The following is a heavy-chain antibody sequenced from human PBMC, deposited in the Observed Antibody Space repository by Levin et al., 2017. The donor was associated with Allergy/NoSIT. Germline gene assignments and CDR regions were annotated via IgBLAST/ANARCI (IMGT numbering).Heavy chain of an antibody. Sequence: LSLTCAASGFTFSSSAMHWVRQAPGKGLEWVAVISYDGSKKYYADSVKGRFTISRDNSKNTLYFQMNSLRTEDTAVYYCARDGLLLWFGEFSWFDPWGQGTLVTVSS. V-gene: IGHV3-30*04. CDR1: GFTFSSSA. CDR3: ARDGLLLWFGEFSWFDP. D-gene: IGHD3-10*01. CDR2: ISYDGSKK. J-gene: IGHJ5*02.